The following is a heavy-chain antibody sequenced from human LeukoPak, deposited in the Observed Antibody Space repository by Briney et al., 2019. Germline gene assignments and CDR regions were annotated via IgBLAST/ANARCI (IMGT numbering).Heavy chain of an antibody. CDR3: ARNYYGRENWFDP. D-gene: IGHD3-10*02. CDR1: GGSIRSYY. V-gene: IGHV4-4*07. J-gene: IGHJ5*02. CDR2: IYISGST. Sequence: PSETLSLTCTVSGGSIRSYYWSWIRQPAGKGLEWIGRIYISGSTNYNPSLKGRVTMSLDTSKNQFSLKLSSVTAADTAVYYCARNYYGRENWFDPWGQGTLVTVSS.